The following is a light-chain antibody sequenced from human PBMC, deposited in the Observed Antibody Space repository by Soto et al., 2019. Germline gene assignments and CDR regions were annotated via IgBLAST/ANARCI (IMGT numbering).Light chain of an antibody. CDR3: QQYGTAAGLS. CDR2: GAS. J-gene: IGKJ4*01. CDR1: QSVSSSY. V-gene: IGKV3-20*01. Sequence: EIVLTQSPGTLSLSPGERATLSCRTIQSVSSSYLAWYQQKPGQAPRLLIYGASSRATGIPDRFSGSGSGTDFTLTISRLEPEDFVVYYCQQYGTAAGLSFGGGTKVDIK.